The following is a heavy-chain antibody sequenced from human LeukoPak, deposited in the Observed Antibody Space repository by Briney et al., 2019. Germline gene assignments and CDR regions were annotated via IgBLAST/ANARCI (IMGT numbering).Heavy chain of an antibody. Sequence: GGSLRLSCAASGFTFSSYGMSWVRQAPGKGLEWVSAISGSGGSTYYADSVKGRFTISRDNAKNTLYLQMNTLRADDTAMYYCARGEAVAGTDYWGQGALVTVSS. J-gene: IGHJ4*02. CDR1: GFTFSSYG. CDR2: ISGSGGST. D-gene: IGHD6-19*01. CDR3: ARGEAVAGTDY. V-gene: IGHV3-23*01.